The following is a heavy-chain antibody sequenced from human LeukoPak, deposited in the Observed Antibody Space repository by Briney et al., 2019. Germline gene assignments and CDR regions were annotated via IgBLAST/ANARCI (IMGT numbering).Heavy chain of an antibody. V-gene: IGHV3-53*01. J-gene: IGHJ4*02. CDR3: ARGVEPLAANTLAY. Sequence: PGGSLTLSCAASGFTVITNDMIWVRQAPGKGLEWVSVLYSDGNTKYADSVQGRFTISRDNSKNTMYLEMNSLSPDDTAVYYCARGVEPLAANTLAYWGQGTLVTVSS. D-gene: IGHD1-14*01. CDR1: GFTVITND. CDR2: LYSDGNT.